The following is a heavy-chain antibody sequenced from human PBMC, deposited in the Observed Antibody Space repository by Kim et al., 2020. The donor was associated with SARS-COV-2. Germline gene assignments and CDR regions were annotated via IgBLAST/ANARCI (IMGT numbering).Heavy chain of an antibody. V-gene: IGHV6-1*01. CDR3: ARGAVDYDILTVQPYYFDY. CDR2: TYYRSKWYN. J-gene: IGHJ4*02. D-gene: IGHD3-9*01. Sequence: SQTLSLTCAISGDSVSSNSAAWNWIRQSPSRGLEWLGRTYYRSKWYNDYAVSMKSRITINPDTSKNQFSLQLNSVTPEDTAVYYCARGAVDYDILTVQPYYFDYWGQGTLVTVSS. CDR1: GDSVSSNSAA.